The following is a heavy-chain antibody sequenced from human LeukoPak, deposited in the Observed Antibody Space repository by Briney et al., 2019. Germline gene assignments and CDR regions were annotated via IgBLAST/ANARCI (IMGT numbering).Heavy chain of an antibody. CDR3: IRDFYSNYGVHFAP. J-gene: IGHJ5*02. CDR1: GFTFGGYL. Sequence: GGSLRLSCTGSGFTFGGYLMSWVRQAPGKGLEGVGFIRSQEYGGTTESAASVKDRFIISRDDSKSVAYLQMDSLKTEDTAVYYCIRDFYSNYGVHFAPWGLETLVAVSS. CDR2: IRSQEYGGTT. V-gene: IGHV3-49*02. D-gene: IGHD4-11*01.